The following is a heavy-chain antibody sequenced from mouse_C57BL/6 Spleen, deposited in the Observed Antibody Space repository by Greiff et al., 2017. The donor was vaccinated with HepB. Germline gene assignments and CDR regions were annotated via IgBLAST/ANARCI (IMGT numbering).Heavy chain of an antibody. J-gene: IGHJ1*03. CDR3: AKMTVVAPYWYFDV. CDR2: IWRGGST. V-gene: IGHV2-5*01. CDR1: GFSLTSYG. D-gene: IGHD1-1*01. Sequence: VQLQESGPGLVQPSQSLSITCTVSGFSLTSYGVHWVRQSPGKGLEWLGVIWRGGSTDYNAAFMSRLSITKDNSKSQVFFKMNSLQADDTAIYYCAKMTVVAPYWYFDVWGTGTTVTVSS.